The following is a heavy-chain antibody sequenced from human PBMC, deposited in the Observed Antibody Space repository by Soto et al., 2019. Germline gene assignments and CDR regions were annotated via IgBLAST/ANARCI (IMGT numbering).Heavy chain of an antibody. CDR3: AKDQILGPNNWNDDY. J-gene: IGHJ4*02. CDR2: ISGSGGST. D-gene: IGHD1-1*01. V-gene: IGHV3-23*01. Sequence: GGSLRLSCAASGFTFSSYAMSWVRQAPGKGLEWVSAISGSGGSTYYADSVKGRFTISRDNSKNTLYLQMNSLRAEDTAVYYCAKDQILGPNNWNDDYWGQGTLVTVSS. CDR1: GFTFSSYA.